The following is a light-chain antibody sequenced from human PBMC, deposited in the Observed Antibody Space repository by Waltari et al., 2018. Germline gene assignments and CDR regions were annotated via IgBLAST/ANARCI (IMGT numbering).Light chain of an antibody. CDR2: EVH. V-gene: IGLV2-23*02. Sequence: QSALTQPASVSGSPGQSITISCPGTSAAVGGYNLVSWYQQSSGKAPKLIIYEVHKLPSGVSSRFSASRSGNTASLTISGLQSEDEANYYCCSYAGTTSWVFGGGTKVTVL. CDR3: CSYAGTTSWV. J-gene: IGLJ3*02. CDR1: SAAVGGYNL.